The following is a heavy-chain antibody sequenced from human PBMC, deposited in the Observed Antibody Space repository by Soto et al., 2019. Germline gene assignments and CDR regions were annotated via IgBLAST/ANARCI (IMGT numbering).Heavy chain of an antibody. J-gene: IGHJ6*03. D-gene: IGHD4-4*01. Sequence: ASVKVSCKASGGTFSSYTISWVRQAPGQGLEWMGRIIPILGIANYAQKFQGRVTITADKSTSTAYMELSSLRSEDTAVYYCARATPQSFDPVVNDYSNYYYYYMDVCGKGTTVTVSS. CDR3: ARATPQSFDPVVNDYSNYYYYYMDV. CDR2: IIPILGIA. CDR1: GGTFSSYT. V-gene: IGHV1-69*02.